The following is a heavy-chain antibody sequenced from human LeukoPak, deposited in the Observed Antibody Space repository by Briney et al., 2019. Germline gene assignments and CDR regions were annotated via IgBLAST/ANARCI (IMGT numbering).Heavy chain of an antibody. Sequence: GGSLRLSCAASGFTFSSYSMHWVRQAPGKGLEWVSSISSSSSYIYYAESVKGRFTISRDNAKNSLYLQMNSLRAEDTAVYYCARDVDTAMVTIDSWGQGTLVTVSS. CDR2: ISSSSSYI. D-gene: IGHD5-18*01. V-gene: IGHV3-21*01. CDR1: GFTFSSYS. CDR3: ARDVDTAMVTIDS. J-gene: IGHJ4*02.